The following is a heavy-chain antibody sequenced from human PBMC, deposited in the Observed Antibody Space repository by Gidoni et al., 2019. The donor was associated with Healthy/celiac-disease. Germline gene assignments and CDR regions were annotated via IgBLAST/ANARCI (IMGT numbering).Heavy chain of an antibody. CDR3: ASDGGIAAADNYFDY. D-gene: IGHD6-13*01. J-gene: IGHJ4*02. Sequence: QVQLVESGGGVVQPGRSLRLSCAASGFTFSSYVMHWVRQAPGKGLEWVAVIAYDGSNKYYADSVKGRFTISSDNSKNTLYLQMNILRAEDTAVDYCASDGGIAAADNYFDYWGQGTLVTVSS. V-gene: IGHV3-30-3*01. CDR1: GFTFSSYV. CDR2: IAYDGSNK.